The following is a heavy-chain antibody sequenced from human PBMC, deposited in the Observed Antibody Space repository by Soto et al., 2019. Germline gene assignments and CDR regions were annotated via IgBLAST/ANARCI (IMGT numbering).Heavy chain of an antibody. V-gene: IGHV3-33*01. CDR1: GFIFSNFG. CDR3: ARDDIPGIAVATYGLDV. J-gene: IGHJ6*02. CDR2: IWYDGSNE. Sequence: GGSLRLSCAASGFIFSNFGMHWVRQTPGKGLEWVAVIWYDGSNEYYADSVKGRFTISKDNSKNTLYLQMNSLRAEDTAVYYCARDDIPGIAVATYGLDVWGQGTTVTVSS. D-gene: IGHD6-19*01.